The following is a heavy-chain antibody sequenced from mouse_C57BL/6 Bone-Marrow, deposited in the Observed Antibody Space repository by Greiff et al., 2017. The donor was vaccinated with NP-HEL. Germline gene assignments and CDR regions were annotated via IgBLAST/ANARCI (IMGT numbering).Heavy chain of an antibody. CDR2: INYDGSST. D-gene: IGHD3-3*01. Sequence: EVKLVESEGGLVQPGSSMKLSCTASGFTFSDYYMAWVRQVPEKGLEWVANINYDGSSTYYLDSLKSRFIISRDNAKNILYLQMSSLKSEDTATYYCARAGLGLFDYWGQGTTLTVSS. J-gene: IGHJ2*01. CDR3: ARAGLGLFDY. V-gene: IGHV5-16*01. CDR1: GFTFSDYY.